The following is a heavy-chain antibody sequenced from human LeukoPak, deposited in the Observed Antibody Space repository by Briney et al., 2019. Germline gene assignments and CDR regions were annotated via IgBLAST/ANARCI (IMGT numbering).Heavy chain of an antibody. J-gene: IGHJ4*02. D-gene: IGHD6-19*01. CDR1: GGSTSSYY. CDR2: IYYSGST. Sequence: SETLSLTCTVSGGSTSSYYWSWIRQPPGKGLEWIGYIYYSGSTNYNPSLKSRVTISVDTSKNQFSLKLSSVTAADTAVYYCARIKADSSGWYEIDYWGQGTLVTVSS. V-gene: IGHV4-59*01. CDR3: ARIKADSSGWYEIDY.